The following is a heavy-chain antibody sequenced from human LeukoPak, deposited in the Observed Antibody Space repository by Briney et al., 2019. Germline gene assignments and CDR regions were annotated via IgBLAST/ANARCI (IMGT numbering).Heavy chain of an antibody. Sequence: SETLPLTCTVSGDSIRTYYWSWIRQPPGEGLEWIGSIYYSGSTNYNPSLKGRVTISLDTSKNQFSLKVSSVTAADTAVYYCARALTPGYCSGGACSYFDYWGQGTLVTVSS. D-gene: IGHD2-15*01. V-gene: IGHV4-59*01. CDR1: GDSIRTYY. CDR2: IYYSGST. CDR3: ARALTPGYCSGGACSYFDY. J-gene: IGHJ4*02.